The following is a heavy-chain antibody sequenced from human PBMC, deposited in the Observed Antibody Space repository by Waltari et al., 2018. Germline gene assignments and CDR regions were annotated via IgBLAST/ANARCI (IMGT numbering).Heavy chain of an antibody. V-gene: IGHV3-21*01. CDR3: ARSLRDGSSYPDPIVFDF. J-gene: IGHJ4*02. D-gene: IGHD2-15*01. Sequence: EVQLVESGGGLVQPGMPLRLSCAASGFIFSRYSLTWVRQAPGKGLEWVASISSGSSYIYYADSMRGRFTISRDDANNSVFLQLNGLRVEDTAVYYCARSLRDGSSYPDPIVFDFWGQGNLVTVSS. CDR2: ISSGSSYI. CDR1: GFIFSRYS.